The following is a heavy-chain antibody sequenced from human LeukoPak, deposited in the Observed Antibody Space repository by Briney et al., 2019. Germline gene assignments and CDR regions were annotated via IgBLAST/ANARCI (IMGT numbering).Heavy chain of an antibody. CDR1: GFTFSSYA. CDR2: ISYDGSNK. J-gene: IGHJ6*02. V-gene: IGHV3-30-3*01. D-gene: IGHD2-15*01. CDR3: ARADGILSYGMDV. Sequence: GGSLRLSCAASGFTFSSYAMHWVRQAPGKGLEWVAVISYDGSNKYYADSVKGRFTISRDNAKNTLYLQMNSLRAEDTAVYYCARADGILSYGMDVWGQGTTVTVSS.